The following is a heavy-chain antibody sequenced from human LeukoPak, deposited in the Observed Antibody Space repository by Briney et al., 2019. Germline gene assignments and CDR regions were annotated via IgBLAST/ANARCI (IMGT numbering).Heavy chain of an antibody. J-gene: IGHJ5*02. CDR1: GFTFSSYA. CDR2: ISGSGGST. Sequence: PGGSLRLSCAASGFTFSSYAMSWVRQAPGKGLEWVSAISGSGGSTYYADSVKGRFTISRDNSKNTLYLQMNSLRAEDTAVYYCVKDSPSPGLRNWFDPWGQGTLVTVSS. V-gene: IGHV3-23*01. CDR3: VKDSPSPGLRNWFDP. D-gene: IGHD4-17*01.